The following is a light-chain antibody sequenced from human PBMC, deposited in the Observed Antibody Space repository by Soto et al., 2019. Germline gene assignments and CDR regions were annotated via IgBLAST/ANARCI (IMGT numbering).Light chain of an antibody. Sequence: QSALTQPASVSGSPGQSITISCTGTSSDVGGYNYVSWYQHHPGKAPKLMIYDVSNRPSGVSNRFSGSKSGNTASLTISGLQPEDEADYYWCSYTTSNTRQIVFGTGTKVPVL. CDR3: CSYTTSNTRQIV. J-gene: IGLJ1*01. CDR1: SSDVGGYNY. CDR2: DVS. V-gene: IGLV2-14*03.